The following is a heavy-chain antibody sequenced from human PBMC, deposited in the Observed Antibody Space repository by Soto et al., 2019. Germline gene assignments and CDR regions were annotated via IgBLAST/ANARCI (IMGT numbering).Heavy chain of an antibody. Sequence: QVHLVQSGAEVKKPGASVKVSCKGSGYGFTTYGITWVRQAPGQGLEWMAWISAHNGNTNYAQKLQGRVTVTRDTSTSTAYMGLGGLRSDDTAVYYCAGGRYGEYWGQGALVTVSS. CDR2: ISAHNGNT. CDR3: AGGRYGEY. CDR1: GYGFTTYG. V-gene: IGHV1-18*01. D-gene: IGHD3-10*01. J-gene: IGHJ4*02.